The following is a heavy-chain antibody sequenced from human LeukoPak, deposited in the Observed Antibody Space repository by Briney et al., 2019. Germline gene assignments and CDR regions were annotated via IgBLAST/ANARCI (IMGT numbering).Heavy chain of an antibody. J-gene: IGHJ4*02. CDR3: AKDFGVTRYFDY. V-gene: IGHV3-9*01. Sequence: PGRSLRLSCAASGFTFDDYAMHWVRQAPGKGLEWVSGISWNSGSIGYADSVKGRFTISRDNAKNSLYLQMNSLRAEDTAVYYCAKDFGVTRYFDYWGQGTLVTVSS. D-gene: IGHD3-3*01. CDR2: ISWNSGSI. CDR1: GFTFDDYA.